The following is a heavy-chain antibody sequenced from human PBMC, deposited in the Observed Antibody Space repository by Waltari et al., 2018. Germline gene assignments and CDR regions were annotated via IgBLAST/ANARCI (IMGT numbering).Heavy chain of an antibody. CDR1: GASVTSGASY. CDR3: ARGFCSTRTCYRWRWFDP. V-gene: IGHV4-31*03. D-gene: IGHD2-2*01. CDR2: IADSGNT. J-gene: IGHJ5*02. Sequence: QVQLQESGPGLVTPSQTLSLTCTVSGASVTSGASYWTWIRHHPGRGLEWLGYIADSGNTYYNPSFKGRLTFSIDTSENQFSLKLNSVTAADTALYYCARGFCSTRTCYRWRWFDPWGQGTLVTVSS.